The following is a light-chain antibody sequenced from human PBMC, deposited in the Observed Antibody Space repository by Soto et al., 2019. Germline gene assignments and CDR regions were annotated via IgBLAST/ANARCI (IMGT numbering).Light chain of an antibody. CDR2: RAS. CDR3: QQYSTWPPRYT. V-gene: IGKV3-15*01. CDR1: QSVSSY. Sequence: EIVMTQSPATLSVPPGGRATLSCRASQSVSSYLAWYQQRPGQPPRLLIYRASTRATGIPARFSGSGSGTECSLTISSLQSEDFAVYYCQQYSTWPPRYTFGQGTKLEI. J-gene: IGKJ2*01.